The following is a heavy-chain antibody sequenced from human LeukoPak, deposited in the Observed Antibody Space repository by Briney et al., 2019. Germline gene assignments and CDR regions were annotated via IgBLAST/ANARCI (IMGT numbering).Heavy chain of an antibody. Sequence: GGSLRLSCAASGFTFSNAWMSWVRQAPGKGLEWVGRIKSNTDGGTTDYAAPVKGRFTISRDDSKNTLYLQMNSLKTEDTAVYYCTTVTTVTRGYWGQGTLVTVSS. CDR3: TTVTTVTRGY. J-gene: IGHJ4*02. D-gene: IGHD4-17*01. CDR2: IKSNTDGGTT. CDR1: GFTFSNAW. V-gene: IGHV3-15*01.